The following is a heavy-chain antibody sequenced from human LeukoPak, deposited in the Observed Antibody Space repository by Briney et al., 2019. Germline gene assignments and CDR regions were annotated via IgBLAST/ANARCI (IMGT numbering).Heavy chain of an antibody. CDR2: IYSDGRT. CDR1: GFTVSGNY. Sequence: WGSLTLSCAVSGFTVSGNYMSWDRQAPGKGLEWVSVIYSDGRTYYKESVKGRFTISRDNSKNTLHLQMNSLRAEDTAVYYCARDSGYDLRPTLDYWGQGTLVTVSS. CDR3: ARDSGYDLRPTLDY. D-gene: IGHD5-12*01. J-gene: IGHJ4*02. V-gene: IGHV3-53*01.